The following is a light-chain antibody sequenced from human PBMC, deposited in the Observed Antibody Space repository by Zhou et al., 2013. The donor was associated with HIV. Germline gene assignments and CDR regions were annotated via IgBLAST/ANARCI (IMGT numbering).Light chain of an antibody. V-gene: IGKV1-5*03. J-gene: IGKJ2*01. CDR2: EAS. Sequence: DIQMTQSPSTVSASLGDRVTITCRASQSVSNWLAWYQQRPGEAPKLLVYEASRLHSGVASRFSGSGSGTQFTLTISNLQPGDVGTHYCQEYSSYSRYTFGQGT. CDR3: QEYSSYSRYT. CDR1: QSVSNW.